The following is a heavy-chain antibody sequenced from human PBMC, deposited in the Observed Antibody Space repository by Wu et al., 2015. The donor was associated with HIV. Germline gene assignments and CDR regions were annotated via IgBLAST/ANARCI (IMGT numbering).Heavy chain of an antibody. Sequence: QVQLVQSGAEVKKPGSSVKVSCKASGGTLSSYAISWVRQAPGQGLEWMGGIIPIFGTANYAQKFQGRVTITADESTSTAYMELSSLRSEDTAVYYCARVRGLLWFGESNYYYMDVWGKGTTVTVSS. CDR2: IIPIFGTA. V-gene: IGHV1-69*12. D-gene: IGHD3-10*01. CDR1: GGTLSSYA. CDR3: ARVRGLLWFGESNYYYMDV. J-gene: IGHJ6*03.